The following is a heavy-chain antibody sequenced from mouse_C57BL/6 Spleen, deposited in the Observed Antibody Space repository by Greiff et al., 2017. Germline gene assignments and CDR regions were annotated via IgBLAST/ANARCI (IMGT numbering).Heavy chain of an antibody. CDR1: GFTFTDYY. CDR2: IRNKANGYTT. J-gene: IGHJ3*01. CDR3: GGYCCGSSYGFAY. D-gene: IGHD1-1*01. Sequence: EVQGVESGGGLVQPGGSLSLSCAASGFTFTDYYMSWVRQPPGKALEWLGFIRNKANGYTTEYSASVKGRFTISRDNSQSILYLQMNALSAEDGAAFYCGGYCCGSSYGFAYWGQGTLVTVSA. V-gene: IGHV7-3*01.